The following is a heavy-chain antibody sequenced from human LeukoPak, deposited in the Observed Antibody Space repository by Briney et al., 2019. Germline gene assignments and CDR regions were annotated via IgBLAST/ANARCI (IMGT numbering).Heavy chain of an antibody. V-gene: IGHV3-11*06. Sequence: GGSLRLSCAASGFTFSDYYMTWIRQAPGKGLEWVSYISSSSSYTNYADSAKGRFTISRDNAKDSLYVQMNSLRAEDTAVYYCARGGGSSSAYFDYWGQGTLVTVSS. CDR1: GFTFSDYY. CDR2: ISSSSSYT. D-gene: IGHD6-6*01. J-gene: IGHJ4*02. CDR3: ARGGGSSSAYFDY.